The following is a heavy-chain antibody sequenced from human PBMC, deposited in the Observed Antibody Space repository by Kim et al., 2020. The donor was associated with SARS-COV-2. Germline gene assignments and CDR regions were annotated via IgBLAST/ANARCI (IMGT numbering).Heavy chain of an antibody. CDR1: GFTFSSYS. D-gene: IGHD1-1*01. Sequence: GGSLRLSCAASGFTFSSYSMNWVRQAPGKGLEWVSYISSSSSTIYYADSVKGRFTTSKDKAKNSRYLQMNSLRDEDTAVYYGARGVTTHLGYWGQGTLVT. CDR2: ISSSSSTI. V-gene: IGHV3-48*02. J-gene: IGHJ4*02. CDR3: ARGVTTHLGY.